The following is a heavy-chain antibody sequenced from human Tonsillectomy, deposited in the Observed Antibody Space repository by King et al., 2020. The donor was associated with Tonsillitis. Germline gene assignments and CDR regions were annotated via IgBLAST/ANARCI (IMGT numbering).Heavy chain of an antibody. CDR3: ARERLYSSAWGIDY. Sequence: VQLVESGGGVVQPGGSLRLSCASSGFAFNSYGMHWVRQAPGKGLEWVAVISYDASRQNYADSVKGRFTISRDNAKNTLYLQMNSLRAKDTAVYYCARERLYSSAWGIDYWGQGSLVTVSS. CDR1: GFAFNSYG. V-gene: IGHV3-33*05. D-gene: IGHD6-19*01. J-gene: IGHJ4*02. CDR2: ISYDASRQ.